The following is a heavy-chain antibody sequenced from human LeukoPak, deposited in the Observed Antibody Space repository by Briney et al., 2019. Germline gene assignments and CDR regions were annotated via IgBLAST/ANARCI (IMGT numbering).Heavy chain of an antibody. V-gene: IGHV4-31*03. D-gene: IGHD3-22*01. J-gene: IGHJ4*02. CDR2: IYYSGST. Sequence: SETLSLTCTVSGGSISSGGYYWSWIRQHPGKGLEWIGYIYYSGSTYYNPSLKSRVTISVDTSKNQFSLKLSSVAAADTAVYYCARAATYYYDSSGYPDYWGQGTLVTVSS. CDR3: ARAATYYYDSSGYPDY. CDR1: GGSISSGGYY.